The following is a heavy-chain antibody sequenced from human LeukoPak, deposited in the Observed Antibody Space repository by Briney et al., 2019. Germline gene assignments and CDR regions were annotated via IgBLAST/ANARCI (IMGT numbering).Heavy chain of an antibody. CDR3: ARDRMYYDFWSGYYYNWFDP. J-gene: IGHJ5*02. Sequence: PGGSLRLSCAASGFTFSSYAMHWVRQAPGKGLEWVAVISYDGSNKYYADSVKGRFTISRDNSKNTLYLQMNSLRAEDTAVYYCARDRMYYDFWSGYYYNWFDPWGQGTLVTVSS. D-gene: IGHD3-3*01. CDR1: GFTFSSYA. CDR2: ISYDGSNK. V-gene: IGHV3-30*01.